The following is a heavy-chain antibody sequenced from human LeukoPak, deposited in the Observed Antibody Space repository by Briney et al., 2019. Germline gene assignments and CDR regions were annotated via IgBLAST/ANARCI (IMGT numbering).Heavy chain of an antibody. CDR2: IGGSGGST. D-gene: IGHD2-2*01. CDR1: GFTFSSYA. CDR3: AKECCSSTSCSGPLDY. V-gene: IGHV3-23*01. J-gene: IGHJ4*02. Sequence: GGSLRLSCAASGFTFSSYAMSWVRQAPGKGLEWVSAIGGSGGSTYYADSVKGRFTISRDNSKNTLYLQMNSLRAEDTAVYYCAKECCSSTSCSGPLDYWGQGTLVTVSS.